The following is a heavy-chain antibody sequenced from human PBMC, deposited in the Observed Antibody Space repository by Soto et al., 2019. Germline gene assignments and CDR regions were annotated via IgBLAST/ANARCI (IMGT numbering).Heavy chain of an antibody. V-gene: IGHV3-23*01. CDR3: AKEDGPYGDYYFDY. D-gene: IGHD4-17*01. CDR2: IYGTGYIT. CDR1: GFTFSSYA. J-gene: IGHJ4*02. Sequence: EVQLLESGGGLVQPGGSLRLSCAASGFTFSSYAMSWVRQAPGKGLEWVSRIYGTGYITQYAASVKGRFTISRDNSTNTLNLQMNSLRAEDTAVYYCAKEDGPYGDYYFDYWGQGTLVTVSS.